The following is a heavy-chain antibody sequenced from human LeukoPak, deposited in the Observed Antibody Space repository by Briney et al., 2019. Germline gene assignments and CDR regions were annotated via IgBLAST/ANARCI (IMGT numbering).Heavy chain of an antibody. D-gene: IGHD5-18*01. V-gene: IGHV4-30-2*01. CDR3: ARGVDTAMVLDYYGMDV. CDR2: IYHSGST. CDR1: GGSISSGGYS. J-gene: IGHJ6*02. Sequence: SETLSLTCAVSGGSISSGGYSWSWIRQPPGKGLEWIGYIYHSGSTYYNPSLKSRVTISVDRSKNQFSLKLSSVTAADTAVYYCARGVDTAMVLDYYGMDVWGQGTTVTVSS.